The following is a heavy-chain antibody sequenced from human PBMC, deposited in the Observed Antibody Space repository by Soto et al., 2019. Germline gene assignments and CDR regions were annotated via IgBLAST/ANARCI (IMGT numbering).Heavy chain of an antibody. J-gene: IGHJ6*02. Sequence: GESLKISCKGSGYSFTSYWISWVRQMPGKGLEWMGRIDPSDSYTNYSPSFQGHVTISADKSISTAYLQWSSLKASDTAMYYCARRHPNYYDSSGRYYYYGMDVWGQGTTVTVSS. CDR1: GYSFTSYW. D-gene: IGHD3-22*01. CDR3: ARRHPNYYDSSGRYYYYGMDV. CDR2: IDPSDSYT. V-gene: IGHV5-10-1*01.